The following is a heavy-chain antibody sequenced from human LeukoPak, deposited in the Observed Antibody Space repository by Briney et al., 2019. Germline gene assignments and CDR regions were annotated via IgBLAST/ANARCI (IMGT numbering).Heavy chain of an antibody. CDR1: GDSLSSNSAA. D-gene: IGHD6-25*01. J-gene: IGHJ6*02. Sequence: SQTLSLTCALSGDSLSSNSAAWNWLRQSPSRGLEWLGRTYYRSKWYNGYAISVKSRITINPDTSKNQFSLHLNSVTPEDTAIYYCARSNGGYVDVWGQGTTVIVSS. CDR3: ARSNGGYVDV. V-gene: IGHV6-1*01. CDR2: TYYRSKWYN.